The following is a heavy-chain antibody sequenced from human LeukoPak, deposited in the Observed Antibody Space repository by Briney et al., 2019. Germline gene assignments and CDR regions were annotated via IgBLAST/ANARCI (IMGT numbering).Heavy chain of an antibody. Sequence: SQTLSLTCAISGDSVSSNSAAWNWIRQSPSRGLEWLGRTYYRSKWYNDYAVSVKSRITINPDTSKNQFSLQLNSVTPEDTAVYYCARDQEEYRSSSSVFDYWGQGTLVTVSS. CDR3: ARDQEEYRSSSSVFDY. CDR2: TYYRSKWYN. CDR1: GDSVSSNSAA. V-gene: IGHV6-1*01. J-gene: IGHJ4*02. D-gene: IGHD6-6*01.